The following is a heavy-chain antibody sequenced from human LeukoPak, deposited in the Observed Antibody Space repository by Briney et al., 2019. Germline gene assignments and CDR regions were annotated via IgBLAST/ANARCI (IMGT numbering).Heavy chain of an antibody. Sequence: PSETLSLTCTISGDSIGRINYYWGWIRQPPGKGLEWIVSMSYSGHTYYNPSLKSRVTTSIDTSKNQLSLNLKSVTAADTAVYYCARESPAHFTVTTLRYRYYFDYWGQGTLVTVSS. D-gene: IGHD4-17*01. V-gene: IGHV4-39*07. CDR3: ARESPAHFTVTTLRYRYYFDY. CDR1: GDSIGRINYY. J-gene: IGHJ4*02. CDR2: MSYSGHT.